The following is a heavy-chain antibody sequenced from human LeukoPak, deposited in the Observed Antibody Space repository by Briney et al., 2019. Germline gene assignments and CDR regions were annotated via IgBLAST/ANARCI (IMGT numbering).Heavy chain of an antibody. J-gene: IGHJ4*02. D-gene: IGHD3-10*01. Sequence: PSETLSLTCTVSGGSISSSSYYWDWIRQPPGKGLEWIGYIYYSGSANYNPSLKSRVTISVDTSKNQFSLKLSSVTAADTAVYYCARSYGSGNYFDYWGQGTLVTVSS. V-gene: IGHV4-61*05. CDR1: GGSISSSSYY. CDR2: IYYSGSA. CDR3: ARSYGSGNYFDY.